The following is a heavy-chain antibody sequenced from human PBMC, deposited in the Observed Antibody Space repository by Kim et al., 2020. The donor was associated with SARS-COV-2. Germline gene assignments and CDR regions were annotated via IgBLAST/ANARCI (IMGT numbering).Heavy chain of an antibody. Sequence: GGSLRLSCAASGFTFSDYWMHWVRQAPGNGLVWVSRIYTDGTRTAYADSVTGRFTISSDNAKNTVFLQMNSMRAEVTAVYYCARRDRVGYYLDYWGQGILVTVPS. J-gene: IGHJ4*02. V-gene: IGHV3-74*01. CDR3: ARRDRVGYYLDY. CDR2: IYTDGTRT. CDR1: GFTFSDYW. D-gene: IGHD2-2*03.